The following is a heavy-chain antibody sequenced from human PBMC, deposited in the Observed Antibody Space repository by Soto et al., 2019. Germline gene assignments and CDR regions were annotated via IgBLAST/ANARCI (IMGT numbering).Heavy chain of an antibody. J-gene: IGHJ4*02. D-gene: IGHD6-13*01. CDR3: AREQAAADHLFDF. CDR1: GFTFSSYS. V-gene: IGHV3-21*01. Sequence: PGGSLRLSCAASGFTFSSYSMNWVRQAPGKGLEWVSSISSSSSHIYYADSVKGRFTISRDNAKNSLYLQMNSPRAEDTAVYFCAREQAAADHLFDFWGQGTLVTVSS. CDR2: ISSSSSHI.